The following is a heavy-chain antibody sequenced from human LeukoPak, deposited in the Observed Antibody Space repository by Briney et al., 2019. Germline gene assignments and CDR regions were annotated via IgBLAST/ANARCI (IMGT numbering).Heavy chain of an antibody. D-gene: IGHD5-12*01. Sequence: GGSLRLSCAASGFTFSDYYMSWIRQAPGKGLEWVAYITSSGDDIYYADSVKGRFTISRDNAKNALFLRMSGLRVEDTATYYCASDIVATSGDFWGQGTLVSVSS. V-gene: IGHV3-11*01. CDR1: GFTFSDYY. CDR3: ASDIVATSGDF. CDR2: ITSSGDDI. J-gene: IGHJ4*02.